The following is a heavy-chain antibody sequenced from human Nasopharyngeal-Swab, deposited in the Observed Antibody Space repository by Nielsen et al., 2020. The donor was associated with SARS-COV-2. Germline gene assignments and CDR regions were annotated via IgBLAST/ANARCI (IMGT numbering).Heavy chain of an antibody. CDR1: GGTFSSYA. CDR2: IIPIFGTA. J-gene: IGHJ6*02. D-gene: IGHD5-18*01. CDR3: ARVRPPGYSYGGYYYYGMDV. V-gene: IGHV1-69*13. Sequence: SVKVSCKASGGTFSSYAISWVRRAPGQGLEWMGGIIPIFGTANYAQKFQGRVTITADESTSTAYMELSSLRSEDTAVYYCARVRPPGYSYGGYYYYGMDVWGQGTTVTVSS.